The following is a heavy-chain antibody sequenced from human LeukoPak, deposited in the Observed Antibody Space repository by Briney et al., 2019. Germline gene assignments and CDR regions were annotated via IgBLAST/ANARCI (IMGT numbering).Heavy chain of an antibody. Sequence: GGSLRLSCAASGFTFSSYSMNWVRQAPGKGLEWVSSISSSSSYIYYADSVKGRFTISRDNAKNSLYLQMNSLKTEDTAVYYCTTDRYSTYYDILTGYYGAYYFDYWGQGTLVTVSS. CDR3: TTDRYSTYYDILTGYYGAYYFDY. D-gene: IGHD3-9*01. V-gene: IGHV3-21*03. CDR1: GFTFSSYS. J-gene: IGHJ4*02. CDR2: ISSSSSYI.